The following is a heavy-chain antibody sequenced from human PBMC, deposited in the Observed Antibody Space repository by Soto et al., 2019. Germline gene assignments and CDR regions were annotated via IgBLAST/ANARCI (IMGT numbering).Heavy chain of an antibody. CDR1: GGSISSSSYY. CDR2: IYYSGST. Sequence: PSETLSLTCTVSGGSISSSSYYWGWIRQPPGKGLEWIGSIYYSGSTYYNPSLKSRFTISRDNAKNSLFLQMSTLRAEDTAVYYCVRACNSAHCPYYFDCWGQGTLVTVSS. CDR3: VRACNSAHCPYYFDC. D-gene: IGHD2-2*01. V-gene: IGHV4-39*02. J-gene: IGHJ4*02.